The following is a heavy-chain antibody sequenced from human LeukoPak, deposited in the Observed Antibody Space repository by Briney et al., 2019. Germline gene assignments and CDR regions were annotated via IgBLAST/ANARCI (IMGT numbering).Heavy chain of an antibody. CDR2: IYPGDSDT. J-gene: IGHJ5*02. Sequence: GESLKISCKGSGYSFTSYWIGWVRQMPGKGLEWMGIIYPGDSDTTYSPSFQGQVTISADKSIFTAYLQWSSLKAPDTAMYYCARRVAVAGTGWFDPWGQGTLVTVSS. V-gene: IGHV5-51*01. CDR3: ARRVAVAGTGWFDP. D-gene: IGHD6-19*01. CDR1: GYSFTSYW.